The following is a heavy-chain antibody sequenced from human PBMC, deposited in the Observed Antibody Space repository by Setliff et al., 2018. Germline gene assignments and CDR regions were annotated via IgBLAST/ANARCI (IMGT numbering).Heavy chain of an antibody. D-gene: IGHD4-4*01. CDR2: IYTSGST. Sequence: PSETLSLTCGVSGYSISSGYYWGWIRQPAGKGLEWIGHIYTSGSTNYNPSLKSRVTISVDTSKNQFSLKLSSVTAADTAVYYCASNALPHYDYSNYEGLYDYYYYMDVWGKGTTVTVSS. CDR1: GYSISSGYY. CDR3: ASNALPHYDYSNYEGLYDYYYYMDV. J-gene: IGHJ6*03. V-gene: IGHV4-61*09.